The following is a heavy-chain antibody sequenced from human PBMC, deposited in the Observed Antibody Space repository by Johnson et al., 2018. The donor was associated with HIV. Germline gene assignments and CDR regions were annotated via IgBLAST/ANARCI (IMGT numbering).Heavy chain of an antibody. Sequence: MLLVESGGGLVQPGGSLRLSCAASGFTFRRYWMSWVRQAPGKGLEWVANIKHDGSETYYVDSVKGRFTISSDNAKNSLYLAMNSLRVEDTAVYYCARDGRWGSRDAFDIWGQGTMVTVSS. D-gene: IGHD7-27*01. V-gene: IGHV3-7*05. CDR2: IKHDGSET. CDR1: GFTFRRYW. CDR3: ARDGRWGSRDAFDI. J-gene: IGHJ3*02.